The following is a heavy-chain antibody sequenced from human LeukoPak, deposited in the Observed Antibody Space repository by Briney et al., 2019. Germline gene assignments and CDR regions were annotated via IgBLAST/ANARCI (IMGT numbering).Heavy chain of an antibody. CDR2: ISGSGGST. D-gene: IGHD2-8*01. CDR1: GFTFSSYA. CDR3: AKVPREARCFGAFFDS. Sequence: GGSLRLSCAASGFTFSSYAMSWVRQAPGKGLEWVSAISGSGGSTYYADSVKGRFTISRDNSKNTLYLQMNSLRAEDTAVYYCAKVPREARCFGAFFDSGGKGPRVPVSS. V-gene: IGHV3-23*01. J-gene: IGHJ4*02.